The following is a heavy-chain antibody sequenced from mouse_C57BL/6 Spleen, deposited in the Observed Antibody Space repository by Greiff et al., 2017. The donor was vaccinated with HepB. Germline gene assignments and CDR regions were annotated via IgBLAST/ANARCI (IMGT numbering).Heavy chain of an antibody. V-gene: IGHV1-4*01. D-gene: IGHD2-4*01. Sequence: QVQLKQSGAELARPGASVKMSCKASGYTFTSYTMHWVKQRPGQGLEWIGYINPSSGYTKYNQKFKDKATLTADKSSSTAYMQLSSLTSEDSAVYYCARSDYYDYDVAYWGQGTLVTVSA. CDR2: INPSSGYT. J-gene: IGHJ3*01. CDR3: ARSDYYDYDVAY. CDR1: GYTFTSYT.